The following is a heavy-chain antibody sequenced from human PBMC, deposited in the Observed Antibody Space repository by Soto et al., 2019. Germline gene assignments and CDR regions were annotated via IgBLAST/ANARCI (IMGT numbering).Heavy chain of an antibody. J-gene: IGHJ4*02. V-gene: IGHV2-5*02. CDR2: IYWDDDK. Sequence: QITLKESGPTLVKPTQTLTLTCTFSGFSLSSTRMAVGWIRQPPGKALEWLALIYWDDDKRYSPFLKSRLTITKDTSKNRVVLTMSKMDPVDTARYYCAHIVVAGLGYYFDYWGQGTLVTVSS. D-gene: IGHD6-19*01. CDR3: AHIVVAGLGYYFDY. CDR1: GFSLSSTRMA.